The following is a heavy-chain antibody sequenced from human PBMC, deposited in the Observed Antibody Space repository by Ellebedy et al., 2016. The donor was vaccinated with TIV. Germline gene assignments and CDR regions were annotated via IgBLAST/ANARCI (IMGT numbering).Heavy chain of an antibody. CDR2: IYGSGRTA. CDR1: GFTFSNYA. D-gene: IGHD3-22*01. J-gene: IGHJ4*02. Sequence: GESLKISCAASGFTFSNYAMGWVRQTPGKGLEWVSGIYGSGRTAYYSDSVKGRFTISRDNSKKTLYLQMNSLRAEDTAVYYCAKGRGGGSDTSAPRYYFDYWGLGTLVTVSS. V-gene: IGHV3-23*01. CDR3: AKGRGGGSDTSAPRYYFDY.